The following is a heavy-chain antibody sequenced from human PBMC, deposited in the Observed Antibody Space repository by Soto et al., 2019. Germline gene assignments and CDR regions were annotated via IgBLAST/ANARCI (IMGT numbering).Heavy chain of an antibody. CDR3: ASTKLGVVVVVAATPAAFDI. CDR1: GYTFTSYG. CDR2: ISAYNGNT. V-gene: IGHV1-18*01. Sequence: ASVKVSCKASGYTFTSYGISWVRQAPGQGLEWMGWISAYNGNTNYAQKLQGRVTMTTDTSTSTAYMELRSLRSEDTAVYYCASTKLGVVVVVAATPAAFDIWGQGTMVTVSS. J-gene: IGHJ3*02. D-gene: IGHD2-15*01.